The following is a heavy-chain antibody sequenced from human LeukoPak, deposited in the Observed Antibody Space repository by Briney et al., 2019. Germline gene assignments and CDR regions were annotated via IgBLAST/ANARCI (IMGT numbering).Heavy chain of an antibody. CDR1: GYNFTNYW. D-gene: IGHD2-21*01. V-gene: IGHV5-51*01. CDR3: ARYLHYSTFFDY. J-gene: IGHJ4*02. CDR2: IYPGDSDI. Sequence: GESLKISCQVSGYNFTNYWIAWVRQLPGKGLEWMGIIYPGDSDIRYSPSFQGQVTISADKSITTAYLQWSSLKASDTAMYYCARYLHYSTFFDYWGQGTLVTVSS.